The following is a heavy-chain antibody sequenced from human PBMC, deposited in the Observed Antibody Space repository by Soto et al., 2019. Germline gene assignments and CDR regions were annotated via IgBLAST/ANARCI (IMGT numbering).Heavy chain of an antibody. CDR2: ISHSGAT. CDR1: GGSFTDYY. CDR3: ARGNHYYGMDV. V-gene: IGHV4-34*01. Sequence: SETLYLTCAVYGGSFTDYYWTWIGQPPGKGLEWIGEISHSGATNYNPSLKSRVTISEDTSKNQVSLKVTSVTAADTAVFYCARGNHYYGMDVWGQGTTVTVSS. J-gene: IGHJ6*02.